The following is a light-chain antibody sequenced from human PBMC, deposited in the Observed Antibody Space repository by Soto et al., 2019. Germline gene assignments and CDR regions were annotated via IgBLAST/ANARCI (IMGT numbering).Light chain of an antibody. J-gene: IGKJ2*01. CDR2: GSS. CDR1: QSVSNKY. CDR3: QQYGSSPPYT. V-gene: IGKV3-20*01. Sequence: EVVLTQSPGTLSLSPGERATLSCRASQSVSNKYLAWYQQKPGQAPRLLIFGSSDRATGIPGKFSGSGSGTVFTLTISRLEPEDFAVYYCQQYGSSPPYTFGRGTKLEIK.